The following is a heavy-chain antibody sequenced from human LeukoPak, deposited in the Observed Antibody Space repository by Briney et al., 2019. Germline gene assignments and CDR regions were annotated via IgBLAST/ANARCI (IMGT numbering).Heavy chain of an antibody. CDR1: GYVFIRHW. J-gene: IGHJ6*03. V-gene: IGHV5-51*01. Sequence: GESLKISCKASGYVFIRHWIGWVRQVPGKGLEWMGVIHPEDSYTRYNPAFQGQVTLSVDETTSTAYLRLSSLKASDTAIYYCARQNHYYYHMDVWGRGTTVTVSS. CDR2: IHPEDSYT. CDR3: ARQNHYYYHMDV.